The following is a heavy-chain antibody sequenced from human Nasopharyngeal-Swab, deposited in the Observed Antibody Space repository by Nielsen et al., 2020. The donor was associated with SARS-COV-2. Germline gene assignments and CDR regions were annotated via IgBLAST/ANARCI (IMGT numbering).Heavy chain of an antibody. V-gene: IGHV3-21*01. D-gene: IGHD3-9*01. CDR2: ISSSSSYI. CDR1: GFTFSSYS. CDR3: ARDGWYDILTGYLALYYYYYGMDV. J-gene: IGHJ6*02. Sequence: GASLQISCAASGFTFSSYSMNWVRQAPGKGLEWVSSISSSSSYIYYADSVKGRFTISRDNAKNSLYLQMNSLRAEDTAVYYCARDGWYDILTGYLALYYYYYGMDVWGQGTTVTVSS.